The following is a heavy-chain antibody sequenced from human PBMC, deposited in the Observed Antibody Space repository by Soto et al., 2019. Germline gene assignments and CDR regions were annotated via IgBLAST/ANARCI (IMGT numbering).Heavy chain of an antibody. CDR3: AHRVLRTVFGLVTTTAIYFDF. CDR2: IYWDDDK. V-gene: IGHV2-5*02. D-gene: IGHD3-3*01. J-gene: IGHJ4*02. Sequence: QITLNESGPTVVRPTETLTLTCRFSGFSLTTSGVGVGWIRQSPGKAPEWLALIYWDDDKRYSASLKRRLTITKDTSKNQVALTVSDLDPTDTATYYCAHRVLRTVFGLVTTTAIYFDFWGQGTPVAVSS. CDR1: GFSLTTSGVG.